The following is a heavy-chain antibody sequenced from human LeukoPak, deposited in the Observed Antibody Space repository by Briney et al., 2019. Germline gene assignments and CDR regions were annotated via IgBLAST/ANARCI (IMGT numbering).Heavy chain of an antibody. CDR1: GGTLSNYA. D-gene: IGHD1-26*01. Sequence: GSLRLSCVASGGTLSNYAMSWARQAPGKGREWVSGISSSGSGGNTYYADSVKGRFTISRDSSRNTLFLHMNTLRAEDTAIYYCAKDRTVGASYWYFDLWGRGTLVTVSS. CDR2: ISSSGSGGNT. V-gene: IGHV3-23*01. J-gene: IGHJ2*01. CDR3: AKDRTVGASYWYFDL.